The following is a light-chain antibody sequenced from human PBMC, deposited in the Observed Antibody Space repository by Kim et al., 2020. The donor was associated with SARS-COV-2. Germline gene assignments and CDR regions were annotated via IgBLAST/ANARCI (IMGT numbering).Light chain of an antibody. CDR1: QSVADNY. CDR2: DAS. CDR3: QQYAISPVT. J-gene: IGKJ1*01. Sequence: PGERATLSCRASQSVADNYLAWYQQKPGRAPSLLIYDASTRDTGIPDRFIGSGSETDFTLTITRLEPEDFAVYFCQQYAISPVTFAQGTKVDIK. V-gene: IGKV3-20*01.